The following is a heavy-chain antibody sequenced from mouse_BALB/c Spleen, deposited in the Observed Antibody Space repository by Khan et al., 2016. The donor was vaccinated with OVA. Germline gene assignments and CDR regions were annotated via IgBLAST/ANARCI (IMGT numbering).Heavy chain of an antibody. Sequence: EVQLQESGPGLVKPSQSLSLTCTVTVYSITSDYAWNWIRQFPGNKLEWMGYISYSGSTTYNPSLKSRISITRDTSKDQFFLQLRSVTSEDTATYYCARELGRYYALDYWGQGTSVTVSS. CDR1: VYSITSDYA. CDR2: ISYSGST. V-gene: IGHV3-2*02. D-gene: IGHD4-1*01. J-gene: IGHJ4*01. CDR3: ARELGRYYALDY.